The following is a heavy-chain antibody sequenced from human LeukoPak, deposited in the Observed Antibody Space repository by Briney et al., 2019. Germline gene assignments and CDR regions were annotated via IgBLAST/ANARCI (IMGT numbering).Heavy chain of an antibody. CDR3: ARCLMTAYAYYFDY. D-gene: IGHD3-9*01. J-gene: IGHJ4*02. Sequence: SETLSLTCAVYGGSFSGYYWSWIRQPPGKGLEWIGEINHSGSTNYNPSLKSRVTISVDTSKNKFSLKLSSVTAADTAVYYCARCLMTAYAYYFDYWGQGTLVTVSS. CDR1: GGSFSGYY. V-gene: IGHV4-34*01. CDR2: INHSGST.